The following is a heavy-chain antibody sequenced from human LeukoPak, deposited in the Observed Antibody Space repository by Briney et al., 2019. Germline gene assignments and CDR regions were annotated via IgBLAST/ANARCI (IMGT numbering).Heavy chain of an antibody. CDR2: ISSSGSTI. J-gene: IGHJ4*02. V-gene: IGHV3-11*04. Sequence: GGSLRLSCAASGFTFSHYYMSWIRQAPGKGLEWASYISSSGSTIYYADSVKGRFTISRDNAKNSLYLQMNSLRAEDTAVYYCARDLTIFGVAADYWGQGTLVTVSS. D-gene: IGHD3-3*01. CDR3: ARDLTIFGVAADY. CDR1: GFTFSHYY.